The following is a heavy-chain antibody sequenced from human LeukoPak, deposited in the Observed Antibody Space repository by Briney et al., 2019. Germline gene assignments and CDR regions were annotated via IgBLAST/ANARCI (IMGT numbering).Heavy chain of an antibody. V-gene: IGHV4-34*01. CDR3: ARGGPRCDSTSCYDWGFDY. D-gene: IGHD2-2*01. J-gene: IGHJ4*02. CDR2: ISHSGST. CDR1: GGSFSGYY. Sequence: SESLSLTCAVSGGSFSGYYWSWIRQPPGKGLEWIGEISHSGSTNYNPSLKSRVTISVDTSKNQFSLKLSSVTAADTAVYYCARGGPRCDSTSCYDWGFDYWGQGTLVTVSS.